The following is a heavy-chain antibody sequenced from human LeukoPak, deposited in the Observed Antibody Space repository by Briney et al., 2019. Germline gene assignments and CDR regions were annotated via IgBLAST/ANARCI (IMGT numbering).Heavy chain of an antibody. V-gene: IGHV4-34*01. D-gene: IGHD5-24*01. CDR3: ARFRDGYNPDNFDY. J-gene: IGHJ4*02. CDR1: GGSFSGYY. Sequence: SETLSLTCAVYGGSFSGYYWSWIRQPPGKGLEWIGEINHSGSTNYNPSLKSRVTISVDTSKNQFSLKLSSVTAADTAVYYCARFRDGYNPDNFDYWGQGTLVTVSS. CDR2: INHSGST.